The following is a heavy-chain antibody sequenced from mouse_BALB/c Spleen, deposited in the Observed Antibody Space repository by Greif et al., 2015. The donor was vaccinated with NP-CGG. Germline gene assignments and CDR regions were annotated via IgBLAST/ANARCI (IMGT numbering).Heavy chain of an antibody. CDR2: ISSGGSYT. CDR1: GFTFSSHA. CDR3: ARHLGPDYRYDHAMDY. J-gene: IGHJ4*01. Sequence: EVQGVESGGGLVKPGGSLKLSCAASGFTFSSHAMSWVRQTPEKRLEWVATISSGGSYTYYPDSVKGRFTISRDNAKNTLYLQMSSLRSEDTAMYYCARHLGPDYRYDHAMDYRGQGTSVTVSS. D-gene: IGHD2-14*01. V-gene: IGHV5-9-3*01.